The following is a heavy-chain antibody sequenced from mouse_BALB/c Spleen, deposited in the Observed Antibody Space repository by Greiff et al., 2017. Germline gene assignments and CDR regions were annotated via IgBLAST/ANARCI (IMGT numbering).Heavy chain of an antibody. J-gene: IGHJ4*01. D-gene: IGHD1-2*01. V-gene: IGHV14-4*02. CDR1: GFNIKDYC. CDR2: IDPENGDT. CDR3: NARSHYGWMAMDY. Sequence: EVQLQQSGAELVRSGASVKLSCTASGFNIKDYCMHWVKQRPEQGLEWIGWIDPENGDTEYAPKFQGKATMTADTSSNTAYLQLSSLTSEDTAVYYCNARSHYGWMAMDYWGQGTSVTVSS.